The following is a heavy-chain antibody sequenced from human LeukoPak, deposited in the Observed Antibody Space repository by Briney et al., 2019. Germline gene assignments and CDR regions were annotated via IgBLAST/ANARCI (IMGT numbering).Heavy chain of an antibody. J-gene: IGHJ4*02. D-gene: IGHD6-13*01. V-gene: IGHV3-21*04. CDR1: GFTFKIYA. Sequence: PGGSLRLSCAASGFTFKIYAMTWVRQAPGKGLEWVSSVSSGSSYIYYADSVKGRFTISRDNSKNTLYLQMNSLRAEDTAVYYCAKGAAAGTSVFDYWGQGTLVTVSS. CDR2: VSSGSSYI. CDR3: AKGAAAGTSVFDY.